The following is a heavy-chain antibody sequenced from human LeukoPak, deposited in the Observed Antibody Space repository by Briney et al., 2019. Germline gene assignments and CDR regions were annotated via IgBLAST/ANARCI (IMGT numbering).Heavy chain of an antibody. Sequence: GGPLRLSCAASGFTFSSYAMSWVRQAPGKGLEWVSAISGSGGSTYYADSVKGRFTISRDNSKNTLYLQMNSLRAEDTAVYYCAKDRGDIVATIPGYWGQGTLVTVSS. CDR3: AKDRGDIVATIPGY. CDR1: GFTFSSYA. D-gene: IGHD5-12*01. CDR2: ISGSGGST. J-gene: IGHJ4*02. V-gene: IGHV3-23*01.